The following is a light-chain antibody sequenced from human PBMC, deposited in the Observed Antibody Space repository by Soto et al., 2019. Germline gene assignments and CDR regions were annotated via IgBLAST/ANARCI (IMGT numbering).Light chain of an antibody. CDR3: QQYNSYSWT. CDR2: ATS. CDR1: QDIRND. Sequence: DIQMTQSPSSLSASVGDRVTIXXRASQDIRNDLGWYQQKPGKAPKRXIYATSNLQSGVPSRFSGSGSGTEFTLTISSLQPDDFATYYCQQYNSYSWTFGGGTKVDIK. J-gene: IGKJ4*02. V-gene: IGKV1-17*01.